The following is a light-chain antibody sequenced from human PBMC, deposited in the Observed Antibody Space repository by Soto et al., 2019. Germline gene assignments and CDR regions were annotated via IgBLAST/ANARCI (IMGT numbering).Light chain of an antibody. CDR3: ATGDSSRSAVV. V-gene: IGLV1-51*01. CDR2: DNN. Sequence: QSVLTQPPSVSAAPGQKVTISCAGSSSNIGSNYVSWYQQLPGTAPQLLIYDNNKRPPGIPDRFSGSKSDTSATLGITGLKAGDEADYYCATGDSSRSAVVCGGGTQLNVL. CDR1: SSNIGSNY. J-gene: IGLJ2*01.